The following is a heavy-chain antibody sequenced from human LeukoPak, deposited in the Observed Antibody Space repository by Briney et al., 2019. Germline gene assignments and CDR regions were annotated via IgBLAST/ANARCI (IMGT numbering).Heavy chain of an antibody. CDR3: ARGPNKYDGGNSGSAWFDP. Sequence: ASVKVSCKASGYTFTSYDINWVRQATGLGPEWMGWMNPNCGNTGYAQKFQGRVTMTRNTSISTAYLELSSLTSEDTAVYYCARGPNKYDGGNSGSAWFDPWGQGSLVTVSS. D-gene: IGHD4-23*01. V-gene: IGHV1-8*01. CDR1: GYTFTSYD. J-gene: IGHJ5*02. CDR2: MNPNCGNT.